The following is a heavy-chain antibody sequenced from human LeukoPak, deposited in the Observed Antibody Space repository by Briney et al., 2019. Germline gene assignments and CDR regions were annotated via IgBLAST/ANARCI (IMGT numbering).Heavy chain of an antibody. D-gene: IGHD1-14*01. J-gene: IGHJ4*02. CDR3: ARVAGRSGRGDF. Sequence: GGSLRLSCAASGFTFSHYWMIWVRQSPGKGLEWVANIKQDGSEKYYVDSVKGRFTISRDNAKNSLYLQMNSLRAEDTAVYYCARVAGRSGRGDFWGQGTLVTVSS. V-gene: IGHV3-7*04. CDR2: IKQDGSEK. CDR1: GFTFSHYW.